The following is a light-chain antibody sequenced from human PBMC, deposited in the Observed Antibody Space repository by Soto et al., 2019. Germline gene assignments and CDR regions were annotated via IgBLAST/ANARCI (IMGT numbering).Light chain of an antibody. CDR3: QQSHVTPRT. J-gene: IGKJ1*01. CDR2: DAS. Sequence: DIQMTQSPSTLSASVGDRVTITCRASQSISSWLAWYQQKPGKAPKLLIYDASSLQSGVPSRFSGSGSGANFSLTISSLQPADSATYICQQSHVTPRTFGLGTKVDI. CDR1: QSISSW. V-gene: IGKV1-5*01.